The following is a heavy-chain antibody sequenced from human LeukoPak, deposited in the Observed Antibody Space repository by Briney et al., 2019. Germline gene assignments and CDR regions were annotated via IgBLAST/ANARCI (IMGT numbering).Heavy chain of an antibody. J-gene: IGHJ4*02. V-gene: IGHV3-66*01. CDR3: ALDYSGSGSYYRDY. CDR2: LYTDYSA. Sequence: GGSLKLSCAASGITVSSNFMYWARQTPGKGLQCVSVLYTDYSAYYADSVKGRFIISRDNSKNTLYVQMDSLRVEDTAVYYCALDYSGSGSYYRDYWGQGTLVTVSS. D-gene: IGHD3-10*01. CDR1: GITVSSNF.